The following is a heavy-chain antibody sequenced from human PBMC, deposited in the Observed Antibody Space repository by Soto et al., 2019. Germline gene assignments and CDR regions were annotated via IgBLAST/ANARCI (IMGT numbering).Heavy chain of an antibody. V-gene: IGHV3-72*01. D-gene: IGHD3-22*01. CDR1: GFTLSDHY. Sequence: GGSLRLSCAASGFTLSDHYIDWVRQAPGKGLEWVGRSRGKAQGYTTEYAASVKGRFTTSRDESKNSAYLQMNSLKTEDTAVYYCVRATYFSDSSGYTRCLDYWGQGTLVTVSS. CDR3: VRATYFSDSSGYTRCLDY. CDR2: SRGKAQGYTT. J-gene: IGHJ4*02.